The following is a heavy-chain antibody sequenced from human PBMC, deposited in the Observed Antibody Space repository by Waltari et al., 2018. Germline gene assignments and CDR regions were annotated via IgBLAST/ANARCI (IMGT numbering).Heavy chain of an antibody. Sequence: QVQLQQWGAGLLTPSEPLSLTCAVYGGSFSGYYWSWIRHTTGNGLEWIGEINHSGSTNYNPSLKSRVTISVDTSKNQFSLKLSSVTAADTAVYYCARGSPWGWLQFWQQREFDYWGQGTLVTVSS. CDR3: ARGSPWGWLQFWQQREFDY. D-gene: IGHD5-12*01. V-gene: IGHV4-34*01. CDR2: INHSGST. CDR1: GGSFSGYY. J-gene: IGHJ4*02.